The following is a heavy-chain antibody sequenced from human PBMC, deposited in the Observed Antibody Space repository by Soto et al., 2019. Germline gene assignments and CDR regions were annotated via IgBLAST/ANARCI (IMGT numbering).Heavy chain of an antibody. CDR1: GFTFSSYS. J-gene: IGHJ4*02. D-gene: IGHD4-17*01. CDR3: AREFPLGDLFDY. Sequence: GGSLRLSCAASGFTFSSYSMNWVRQAPGKGLEWVSYISSSSSTINYADSVKGRFTISRDNAKNSLYLQMNSPRAEDTAVYYCAREFPLGDLFDYWGQGTLVTVSS. CDR2: ISSSSSTI. V-gene: IGHV3-48*01.